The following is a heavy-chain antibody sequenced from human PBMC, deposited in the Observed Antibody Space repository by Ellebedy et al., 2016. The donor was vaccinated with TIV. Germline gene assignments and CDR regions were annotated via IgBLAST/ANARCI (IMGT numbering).Heavy chain of an antibody. CDR1: GGSISSSSFN. V-gene: IGHV4-39*07. CDR2: IWHTGTS. CDR3: VRGGGNAFDI. D-gene: IGHD3-16*01. J-gene: IGHJ3*02. Sequence: MPSETLSLTCTVSGGSISSSSFNWGWIRQPPGKGLEWIGTIWHTGTSWYNTFLESRLTVSVDTSKNQFSMKLSSLSAADTALYYCVRGGGNAFDIWGQGTKVTVSS.